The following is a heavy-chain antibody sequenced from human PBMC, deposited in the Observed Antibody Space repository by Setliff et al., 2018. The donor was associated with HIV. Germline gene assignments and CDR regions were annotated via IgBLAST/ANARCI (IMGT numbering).Heavy chain of an antibody. V-gene: IGHV3-48*01. D-gene: IGHD1-26*01. J-gene: IGHJ6*03. CDR3: ARDGGMGVYYMDV. Sequence: PGGSLRLSCAASVFTFSIHNMNWVRQAPGKGLEWLSYISSSSRTIYYADSVKGRFTISRDNAKNSLYLQMNSLRAEDTAVYYWARDGGMGVYYMDVWGKGTTVTVSS. CDR2: ISSSSRTI. CDR1: VFTFSIHN.